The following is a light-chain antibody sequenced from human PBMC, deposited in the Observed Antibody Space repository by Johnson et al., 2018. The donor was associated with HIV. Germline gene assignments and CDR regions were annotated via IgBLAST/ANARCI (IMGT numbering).Light chain of an antibody. CDR2: END. CDR3: GTWDSSLIAYV. CDR1: SSNIGNNY. J-gene: IGLJ1*01. V-gene: IGLV1-51*02. Sequence: QSVLTQPPPLSAAPGQKVTISCSGSSSNIGNNYVSWYRHLPGTAPKLLIYENDKRPSGIPDRFSGSKSGTSATLGITGLQPGDEADDYGGTWDSSLIAYVFGPGTKVTVL.